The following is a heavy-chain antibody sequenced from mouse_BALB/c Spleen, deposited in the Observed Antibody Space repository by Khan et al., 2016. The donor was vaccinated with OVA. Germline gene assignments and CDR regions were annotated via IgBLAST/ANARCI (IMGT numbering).Heavy chain of an antibody. CDR1: GYTFRNYY. V-gene: IGHV1S56*01. J-gene: IGHJ2*02. Sequence: VQLQESGPELVKPGASVKISCNSYGYTFRNYYIHWVKQRPGQGLEWIGWIYPGYGDIKYNGNFKGKATVTADKSSSIAYMQLSSLTSEDSVVSFCSRSDAVTIFASCGQGTSLRVAS. CDR2: IYPGYGDI. D-gene: IGHD2-13*01. CDR3: SRSDAVTIFAS.